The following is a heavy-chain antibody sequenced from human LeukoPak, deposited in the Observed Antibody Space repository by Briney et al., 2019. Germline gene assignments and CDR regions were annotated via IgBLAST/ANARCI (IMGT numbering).Heavy chain of an antibody. CDR3: ARDPSRDGYNSPFDY. V-gene: IGHV3-30-3*01. D-gene: IGHD5-24*01. CDR2: ISYDGSNK. Sequence: GGSLRLSCAASGFTFSSYAMSWVRQAPGKGLEWVAVISYDGSNKYYADSVKGRFTISRDNSKNTLYLQMNSLRAEDTAVYYCARDPSRDGYNSPFDYWGQGTLVTVSS. CDR1: GFTFSSYA. J-gene: IGHJ4*02.